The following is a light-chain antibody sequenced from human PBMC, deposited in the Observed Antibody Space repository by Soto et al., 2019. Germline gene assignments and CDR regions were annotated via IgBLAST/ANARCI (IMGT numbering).Light chain of an antibody. J-gene: IGLJ2*01. CDR2: EVG. Sequence: QSVLTQPASVSGSPGQSITISCTGTSSDVGSYNLVSWYQQHPGKAPKLMIYEVGKRPSGVSNRFSGSKSGNTASLTISGLQAEDEADYYCCTYAGSRVVFGGGTKLTVL. V-gene: IGLV2-23*02. CDR3: CTYAGSRVV. CDR1: SSDVGSYNL.